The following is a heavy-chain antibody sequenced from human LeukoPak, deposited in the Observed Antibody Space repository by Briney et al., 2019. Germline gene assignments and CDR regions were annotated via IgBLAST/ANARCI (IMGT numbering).Heavy chain of an antibody. CDR2: IYYSGST. V-gene: IGHV4-59*01. CDR3: ARDRTTVTTGYYGMDV. Sequence: SETLSLTCTVSGDSISNYYWSWIRQPPGTGLEWIGYIYYSGSTNYNPSLKSRLTISVDTSKNQFSLKLSSVTAADTAVYYCARDRTTVTTGYYGMDVWGQGTTLTVSS. D-gene: IGHD4-17*01. CDR1: GDSISNYY. J-gene: IGHJ6*02.